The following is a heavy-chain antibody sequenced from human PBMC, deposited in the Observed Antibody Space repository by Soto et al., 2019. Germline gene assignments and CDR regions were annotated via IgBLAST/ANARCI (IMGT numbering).Heavy chain of an antibody. CDR1: GYTFTGYY. J-gene: IGHJ4*02. V-gene: IGHV1-2*02. Sequence: ASVKVSCKASGYTFTGYYMHWVRQAPGQGLEWMGWINPNSGGTNYAQKFQGRVTMTRDTSISTAYMELSRLRSDDTAVYYCARVGYSSSFDLDYWGQGTLVTVSS. CDR2: INPNSGGT. CDR3: ARVGYSSSFDLDY. D-gene: IGHD6-6*01.